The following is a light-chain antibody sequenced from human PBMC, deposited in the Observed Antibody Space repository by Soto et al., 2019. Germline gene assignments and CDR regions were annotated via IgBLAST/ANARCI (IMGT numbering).Light chain of an antibody. CDR3: QQRSNWPPVIT. J-gene: IGKJ5*01. Sequence: EIVLTQSPGTLSLSPGERLTLSCRTSQSLSTRSLAWYQQKPGQAPRLLIYDASNRATGIPARFSGSGSGTDFTLTISSLEPEDFAVYYCQQRSNWPPVITFGQGTRLEIK. V-gene: IGKV3-11*01. CDR1: QSLSTRS. CDR2: DAS.